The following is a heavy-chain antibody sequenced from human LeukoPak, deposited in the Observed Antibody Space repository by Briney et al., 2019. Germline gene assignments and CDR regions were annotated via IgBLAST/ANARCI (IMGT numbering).Heavy chain of an antibody. Sequence: ASVKVSCKASGYTFTSYYMHWVRQAPGQGLEWMGIINPSGGSTSYAQKFQGRVTITADKSTSTAYMELSSLRSEDTAVYYCWAVYYGMDVWGQGTTVTVSS. CDR1: GYTFTSYY. CDR2: INPSGGST. CDR3: WAVYYGMDV. V-gene: IGHV1-46*01. J-gene: IGHJ6*02. D-gene: IGHD7-27*01.